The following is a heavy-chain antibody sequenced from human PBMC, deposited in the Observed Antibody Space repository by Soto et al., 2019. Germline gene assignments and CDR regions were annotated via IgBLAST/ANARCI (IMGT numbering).Heavy chain of an antibody. D-gene: IGHD1-1*01. V-gene: IGHV3-23*01. Sequence: EVQLLESGGGLVQPGGSLRLSCAASGFTFSSYAMSWVRQAPGKGLEWVSAISGSGGSTYYADSVKGRFTISRDNSKNTLYLQMNSLRAENTTVYYCSVSEGTYLSWYAFGIWGQGTMVTVSS. CDR2: ISGSGGST. CDR1: GFTFSSYA. CDR3: SVSEGTYLSWYAFGI. J-gene: IGHJ3*02.